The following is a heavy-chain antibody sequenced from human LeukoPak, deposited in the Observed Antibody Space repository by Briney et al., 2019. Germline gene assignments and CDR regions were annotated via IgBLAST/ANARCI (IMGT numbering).Heavy chain of an antibody. CDR3: ARGPYSYDSSGAFDI. D-gene: IGHD3-22*01. J-gene: IGHJ3*02. Sequence: SETLSLTCAVYGGSFSGYYWSWIRQPPGKGLEWIGEINHSGSTNYNPSLKSRVTISVDTSKNQFSLKLSSVTAADTAVDFCARGPYSYDSSGAFDIWGQGTMVTVSS. CDR2: INHSGST. CDR1: GGSFSGYY. V-gene: IGHV4-34*01.